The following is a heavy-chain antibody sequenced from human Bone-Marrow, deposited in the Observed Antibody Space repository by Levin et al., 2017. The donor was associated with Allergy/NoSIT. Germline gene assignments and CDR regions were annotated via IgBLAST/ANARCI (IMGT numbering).Heavy chain of an antibody. Sequence: GASVKVSCVGSGYTFSTFWMHWVRQAPGEGPVWVARTNEYGSRTDYADSVRGRFTISRDNAKNTLYLQMNSLRGEDTAVYYCARDLSGGSDYWGPGTLVTVSS. CDR2: TNEYGSRT. CDR1: GYTFSTFW. CDR3: ARDLSGGSDY. J-gene: IGHJ4*02. D-gene: IGHD2-15*01. V-gene: IGHV3-74*01.